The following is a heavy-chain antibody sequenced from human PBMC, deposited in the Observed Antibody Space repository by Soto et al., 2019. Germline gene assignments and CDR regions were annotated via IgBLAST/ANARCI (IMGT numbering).Heavy chain of an antibody. CDR1: GGTFSSYA. D-gene: IGHD6-13*01. Sequence: QVQLVQSGAEVKKPGSSVKVSCKASGGTFSSYAISWVRQAPGQGLEWMGGIIPIFGTANYAQKFQGRVTITADESTSTAYMELSSTRSENTAVYYCARVRVRQQLVRLVYYYYGMDVWGQGTTVTVSS. J-gene: IGHJ6*02. CDR2: IIPIFGTA. V-gene: IGHV1-69*01. CDR3: ARVRVRQQLVRLVYYYYGMDV.